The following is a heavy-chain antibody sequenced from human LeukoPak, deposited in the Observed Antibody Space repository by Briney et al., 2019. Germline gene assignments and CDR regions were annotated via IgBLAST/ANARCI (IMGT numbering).Heavy chain of an antibody. CDR2: MNPNSGNT. J-gene: IGHJ6*03. V-gene: IGHV1-8*01. CDR3: ARDAVLRYFGGYYYYMDV. D-gene: IGHD3-9*01. CDR1: GYTFTSYD. Sequence: GASVKVSCKASGYTFTSYDINWVRQATGQGLEWMGWMNPNSGNTGYAQKFRGRVTMTRNTSISTAYMELSSLRSEDTAVYYCARDAVLRYFGGYYYYMDVWGKGTTVTVSS.